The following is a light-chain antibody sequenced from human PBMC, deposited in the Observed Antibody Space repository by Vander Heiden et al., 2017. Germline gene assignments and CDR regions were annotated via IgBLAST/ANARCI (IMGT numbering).Light chain of an antibody. CDR2: RDG. CDR3: ATWDDSLNDWV. V-gene: IGLV1-44*01. CDR1: RSDIGSKS. J-gene: IGLJ3*02. Sequence: QSVLTQPPSASQTPGLRVTISCSGSRSDIGSKSVDWYQQFPGTAPRLLIYRDGQRPSGVPGRFSGSKSGSTASLAISGLQAEDEAEYYCATWDDSLNDWVFGGGTKLTVL.